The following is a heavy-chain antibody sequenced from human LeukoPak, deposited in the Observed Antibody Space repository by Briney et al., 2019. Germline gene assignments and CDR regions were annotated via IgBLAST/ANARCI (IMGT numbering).Heavy chain of an antibody. J-gene: IGHJ4*02. CDR1: GFTFDDYA. CDR2: ISWNSGSI. Sequence: PGRSLRLSCAASGFTFDDYAMHWVRQAPGKGLEWVSGISWNSGSIGYADSVKGRFTTSRDNAKNSLYLQMNSLRAEDTAVYYCARDSGPRYSSSWYADYWGQGTLVTVSS. D-gene: IGHD6-13*01. CDR3: ARDSGPRYSSSWYADY. V-gene: IGHV3-9*01.